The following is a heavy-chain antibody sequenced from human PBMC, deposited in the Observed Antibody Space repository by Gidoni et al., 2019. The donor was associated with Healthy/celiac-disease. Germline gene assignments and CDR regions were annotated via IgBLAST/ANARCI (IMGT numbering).Heavy chain of an antibody. Sequence: QVQLVESGGGVVQPGRSLRLSCAASGLTFSSYGMHWVRQAPGKGLEWVEVIWFDGSNKFFADSVKGRFTISRDNSKNTLYLQINSLGAEDTAVFYCAGDLSDILTGYSNGGWYYGMDVWGQGTTVTVS. D-gene: IGHD3-9*01. J-gene: IGHJ6*02. CDR3: AGDLSDILTGYSNGGWYYGMDV. CDR2: IWFDGSNK. CDR1: GLTFSSYG. V-gene: IGHV3-33*01.